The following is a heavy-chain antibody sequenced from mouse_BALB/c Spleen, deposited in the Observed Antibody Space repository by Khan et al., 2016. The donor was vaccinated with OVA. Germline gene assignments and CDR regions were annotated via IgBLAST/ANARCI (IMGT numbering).Heavy chain of an antibody. D-gene: IGHD1-3*01. Sequence: VQLQESGAELAKPGASVKMSCKASGYTFTSYWMHWIKQRPGQGLEWIGYINPTSGYTDYNQKFKDKATLTADKSSRTAYMQLSSLTSDDSAVYYCARDIIDYWGQGTALTVSS. CDR3: ARDIIDY. V-gene: IGHV1-7*01. CDR1: GYTFTSYW. CDR2: INPTSGYT. J-gene: IGHJ2*01.